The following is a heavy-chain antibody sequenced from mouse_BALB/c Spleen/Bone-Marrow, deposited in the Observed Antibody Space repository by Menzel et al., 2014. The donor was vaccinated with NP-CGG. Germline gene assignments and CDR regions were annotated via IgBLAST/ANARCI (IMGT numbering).Heavy chain of an antibody. CDR2: ISSGGGST. D-gene: IGHD1-1*01. V-gene: IGHV5-12-1*01. Sequence: EVMLVESGGGLVKPGGSLKLSCAASGFAFSSYDMSWVRQTPEKRLEWVAYISSGGGSTYYPDTAKGRFTISRDNAKNTLYLQMSSLKSEDTAMYYCARRLRYYFDYWGQGTTLTVSS. CDR3: ARRLRYYFDY. CDR1: GFAFSSYD. J-gene: IGHJ2*01.